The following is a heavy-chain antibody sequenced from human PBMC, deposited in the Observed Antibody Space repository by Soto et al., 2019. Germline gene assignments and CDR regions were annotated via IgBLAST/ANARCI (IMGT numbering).Heavy chain of an antibody. V-gene: IGHV5-51*01. CDR1: GYSFTSYW. D-gene: IGHD3-9*01. J-gene: IGHJ6*02. CDR3: ARLGGYYDILTGYYKDPHYYYYGMDV. CDR2: IYPGDSDT. Sequence: GESLKISCKGSGYSFTSYWIGWVRQMPGKGLEWMGIIYPGDSDTRYSPSFQGQVTISADKSISTAYLQWSSLKASDTAMYYCARLGGYYDILTGYYKDPHYYYYGMDVWGQGTTVTAP.